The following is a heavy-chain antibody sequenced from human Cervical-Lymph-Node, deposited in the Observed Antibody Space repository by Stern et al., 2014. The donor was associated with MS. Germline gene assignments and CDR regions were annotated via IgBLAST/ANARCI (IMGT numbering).Heavy chain of an antibody. CDR3: GRDYCSSTSCYRNDAFDI. D-gene: IGHD2-2*01. V-gene: IGHV3-74*01. Sequence: VQLVESGGGLVQPGGSLRLSCAASGFTFSSYWMHWVRQAPGKGLVWVSRINNDGSSTSYADSVKGRFTISRDNAKNTLYLQMNSLRAEDTAVYYCGRDYCSSTSCYRNDAFDIWGQGTMVTVSS. J-gene: IGHJ3*02. CDR1: GFTFSSYW. CDR2: INNDGSST.